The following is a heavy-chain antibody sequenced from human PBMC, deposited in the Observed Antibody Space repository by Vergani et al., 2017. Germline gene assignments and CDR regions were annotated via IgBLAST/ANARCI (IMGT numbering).Heavy chain of an antibody. CDR2: ISYDGTQK. CDR3: ATKSCGTPGGQIGYFRE. J-gene: IGHJ1*01. Sequence: QVHLVESGGGVVQPGRSLRLSCVVSGFTSSYYGMHWVRQAPGKGLEWVAVISYDGTQKYYADSVKGRFTISRDNSKSTRYLQMNSLRTEETAVYYCATKSCGTPGGQIGYFREWGQGTLVTVSS. D-gene: IGHD1-1*01. V-gene: IGHV3-30*03. CDR1: GFTSSYYG.